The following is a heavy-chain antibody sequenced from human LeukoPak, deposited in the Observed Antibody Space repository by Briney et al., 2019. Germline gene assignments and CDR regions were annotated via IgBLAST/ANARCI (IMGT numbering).Heavy chain of an antibody. CDR3: SRLIEAAGTSFDY. CDR2: IRNKANSYAT. Sequence: GGSLKLSCAASGFTFSGSAVHWARQASGKGLEWVGRIRNKANSYATAYAASVNGRFTISRDDSKNTAYLHMNSLKIEDTAVYYCSRLIEAAGTSFDYWGQGTLVTVSS. D-gene: IGHD6-13*01. CDR1: GFTFSGSA. V-gene: IGHV3-73*01. J-gene: IGHJ4*02.